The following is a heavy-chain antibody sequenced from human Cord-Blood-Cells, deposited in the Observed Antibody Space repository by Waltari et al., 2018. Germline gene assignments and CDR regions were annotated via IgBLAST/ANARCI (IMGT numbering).Heavy chain of an antibody. CDR1: GYTFTSYG. CDR2: ISAYNGNT. D-gene: IGHD6-13*01. Sequence: QVQLVQSGAEVKKHGASVTVSCKASGYTFTSYGSSWVRQAPGQGLEWMGWISAYNGNTNYAQKLQGRVTMTTDTSTSTAYMELMSLRSDDTAVYYCARVAGSSWYFAFDIWGQGTMVTVSS. CDR3: ARVAGSSWYFAFDI. J-gene: IGHJ3*02. V-gene: IGHV1-18*01.